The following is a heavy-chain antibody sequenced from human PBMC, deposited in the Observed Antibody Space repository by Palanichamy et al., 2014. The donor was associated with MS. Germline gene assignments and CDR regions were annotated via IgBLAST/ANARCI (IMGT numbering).Heavy chain of an antibody. J-gene: IGHJ4*02. Sequence: LEWVSVISGGGGSTYYADSVKGRFTISRDSSKSTLYLQMNSLRADDTAIYFCAKHRDYDFWSGLDYWGQGTLVTVSS. CDR3: AKHRDYDFWSGLDY. CDR2: ISGGGGST. V-gene: IGHV3-23*01. D-gene: IGHD3-3*01.